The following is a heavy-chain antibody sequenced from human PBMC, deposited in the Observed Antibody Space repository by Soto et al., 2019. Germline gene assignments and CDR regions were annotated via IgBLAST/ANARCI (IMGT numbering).Heavy chain of an antibody. CDR2: ISYDGSNK. V-gene: IGHV3-30*18. CDR1: GFTFSSYG. J-gene: IGHJ4*02. Sequence: GGSLRLSCAASGFTFSSYGMHWVRQAPGKGLEWVAVISYDGSNKYYADSVKGRFTISRDNSKNTLYLQMNSLRAEDTAVYYCAKDLNPAGDYDPGYFDYWGQGTLVTVSS. D-gene: IGHD4-17*01. CDR3: AKDLNPAGDYDPGYFDY.